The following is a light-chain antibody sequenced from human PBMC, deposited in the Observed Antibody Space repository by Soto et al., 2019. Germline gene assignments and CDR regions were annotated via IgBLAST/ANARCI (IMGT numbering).Light chain of an antibody. CDR3: SSYTSSSTRV. J-gene: IGLJ1*01. CDR2: DVS. V-gene: IGLV2-14*01. CDR1: SSDVGGHNY. Sequence: QSVLTQPASVSWSPGQSITISCTGTSSDVGGHNYVSWYQQHPGKAPKLMIYDVSNRPSGVSNRFSGSKSGNTASLTISGLQAEDEADYYCSSYTSSSTRVFGTGTKVTVL.